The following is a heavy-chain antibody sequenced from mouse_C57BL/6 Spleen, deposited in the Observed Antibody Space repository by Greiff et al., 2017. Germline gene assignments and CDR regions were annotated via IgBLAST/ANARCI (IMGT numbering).Heavy chain of an antibody. J-gene: IGHJ3*01. D-gene: IGHD2-3*01. V-gene: IGHV3-6*01. CDR1: GYSITSGYY. CDR3: ARDRDDGYYERFAY. Sequence: EVQVVESGPGLVKPSQSLSLTCSVTGYSITSGYYWNWIRQFPGNKLEWMGYISYDGSNTSNPSLKNPISITRDTAKNQFFLKLNSVTTEDTATYYGARDRDDGYYERFAYWGQGTLVTVSA. CDR2: ISYDGSN.